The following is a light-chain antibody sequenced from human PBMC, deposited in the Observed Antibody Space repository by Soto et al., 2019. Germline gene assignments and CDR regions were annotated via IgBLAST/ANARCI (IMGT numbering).Light chain of an antibody. V-gene: IGKV1-27*01. J-gene: IGKJ3*01. CDR2: AAS. CDR1: QGISNY. CDR3: RRYNSVPL. Sequence: DIQMTQSPSSLSASVGDRVTITCRASQGISNYIAWYQQKPGKAPKLLISAASTLQSGVPSRLSRSGAGTDFTLTISSLQPEDVVTYSCRRYNSVPLVGPGTKVDI.